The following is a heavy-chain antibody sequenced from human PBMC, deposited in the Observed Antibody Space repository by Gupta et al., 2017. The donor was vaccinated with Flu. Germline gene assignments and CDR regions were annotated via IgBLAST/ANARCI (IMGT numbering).Heavy chain of an antibody. Sequence: QLQLQESGPGLVKPSETLSLTCTVSGGSISSSSYYWGWIRQPPGKGLEWIGSIYYSGSTYYNPSLKSRVTISVDTSKNQFSLKLSSVTAADTAVYYCARPRVLIAVASYAFDIWGQGTMVTVSS. V-gene: IGHV4-39*01. CDR3: ARPRVLIAVASYAFDI. D-gene: IGHD6-19*01. CDR1: GGSISSSSYY. CDR2: IYYSGST. J-gene: IGHJ3*02.